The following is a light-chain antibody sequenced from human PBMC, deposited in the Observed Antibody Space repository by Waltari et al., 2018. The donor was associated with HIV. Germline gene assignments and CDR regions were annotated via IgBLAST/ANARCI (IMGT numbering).Light chain of an antibody. V-gene: IGLV1-40*01. CDR2: GNS. Sequence: QSVLTQPPSVSGAPGPRVTISCTGSSSTIGAGYAVHWYQQLPGTAPKLLIYGNSNRPSGVPDRFSGSKSGTSASLAITGLQAEDEADYYCQSYDSSLSWVFGGGTKLTVL. CDR1: SSTIGAGYA. CDR3: QSYDSSLSWV. J-gene: IGLJ3*02.